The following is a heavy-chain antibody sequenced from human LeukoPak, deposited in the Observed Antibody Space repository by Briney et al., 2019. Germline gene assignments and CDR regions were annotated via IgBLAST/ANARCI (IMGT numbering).Heavy chain of an antibody. J-gene: IGHJ5*02. CDR1: GFTFSSYA. Sequence: PGGSLRLSCSASGFTFSSYAMHWVRQAPGKGLEYVSAISSNGGSTNYADSVKGRFTISRDNSKNTLYLQMSSLRAEDTAVYYCVKDPRIAVVPAAIGWFDPWGQGTLVTVSS. CDR2: ISSNGGST. D-gene: IGHD2-2*01. V-gene: IGHV3-64D*06. CDR3: VKDPRIAVVPAAIGWFDP.